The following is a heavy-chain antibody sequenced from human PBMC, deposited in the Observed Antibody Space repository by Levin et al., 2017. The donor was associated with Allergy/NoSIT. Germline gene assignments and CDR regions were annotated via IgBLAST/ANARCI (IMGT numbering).Heavy chain of an antibody. V-gene: IGHV3-21*01. Sequence: GESLKISCAASGFTFSSYSMNWVRQAPGKGLEWVSSISSSSSYIYYADSVKGRFTISRDNAKNSLYLQMNSLRAEDTAVYYCARGDTYYYDSSGYWGFDYWGQGTLVTVSS. D-gene: IGHD3-22*01. CDR2: ISSSSSYI. CDR1: GFTFSSYS. J-gene: IGHJ4*02. CDR3: ARGDTYYYDSSGYWGFDY.